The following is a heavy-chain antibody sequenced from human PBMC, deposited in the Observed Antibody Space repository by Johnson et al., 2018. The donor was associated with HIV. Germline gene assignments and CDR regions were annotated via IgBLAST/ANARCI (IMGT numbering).Heavy chain of an antibody. Sequence: QVQLVESGGGLVKPGGSLRLSCAASGFTFGDYYMSWIRQAPGKGLVWVSRVNSDGSSTSYADSVKGRFTISRDNAKNSLYVQMNSLRAEDTAMYYCTGGWYNLSAFDIWGQGTMVTVSS. CDR2: VNSDGSST. CDR3: TGGWYNLSAFDI. D-gene: IGHD1-1*01. CDR1: GFTFGDYY. V-gene: IGHV3-11*06. J-gene: IGHJ3*02.